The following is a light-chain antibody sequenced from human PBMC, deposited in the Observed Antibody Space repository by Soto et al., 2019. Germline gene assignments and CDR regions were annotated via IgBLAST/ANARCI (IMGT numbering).Light chain of an antibody. CDR3: SSYTCSSTLVL. CDR2: DVS. J-gene: IGLJ2*01. Sequence: QSALTQPASVSGSPGQSITISCTGTSSDVGGYNYVSWYQQHPGKAPKLMIYDVSNRPSGVSNRFSGSKSGNTASLSISGLQAEDEDDYYCSSYTCSSTLVLFGGGTKVTVL. CDR1: SSDVGGYNY. V-gene: IGLV2-14*01.